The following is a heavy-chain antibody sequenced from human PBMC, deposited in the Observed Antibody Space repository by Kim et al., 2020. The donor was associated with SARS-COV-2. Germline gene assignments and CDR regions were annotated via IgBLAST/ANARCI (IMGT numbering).Heavy chain of an antibody. V-gene: IGHV1-2*06. CDR1: GYTFTAYN. D-gene: IGHD2-8*02. CDR2: ITPNSGAT. J-gene: IGHJ4*02. CDR3: ARSEQHLLVRGGLDY. Sequence: ASVKVSCKASGYTFTAYNMHWVRQAPGQGLEWLGRITPNSGATNYAQKFYGRVTMTWDTSISTAYMEMSRLRSDDTAVYYCARSEQHLLVRGGLDYWGQGSLVSVSS.